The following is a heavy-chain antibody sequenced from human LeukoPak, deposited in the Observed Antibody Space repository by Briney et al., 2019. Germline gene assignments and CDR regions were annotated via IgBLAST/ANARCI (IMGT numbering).Heavy chain of an antibody. Sequence: SETLSRTCTVSGGSISSYPWSWIRQPPGKGLEWIGSIYYSGSTYYNPSLKSRVTISVDTSKNQFSLKLRSVTAADTAVYYCARRLGGSGSYYYWGQGTLVTVSS. D-gene: IGHD3-10*01. CDR1: GGSISSYP. J-gene: IGHJ4*02. V-gene: IGHV4-39*01. CDR2: IYYSGST. CDR3: ARRLGGSGSYYY.